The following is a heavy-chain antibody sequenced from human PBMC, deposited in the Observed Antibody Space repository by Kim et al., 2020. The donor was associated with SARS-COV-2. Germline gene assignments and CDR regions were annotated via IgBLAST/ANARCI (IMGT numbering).Heavy chain of an antibody. J-gene: IGHJ4*02. CDR1: GFTFDDYT. D-gene: IGHD3-10*01. CDR2: ISWDGGST. CDR3: AKDKGHMVRGAPDY. V-gene: IGHV3-43*01. Sequence: GGSLRLSCAASGFTFDDYTMHWVRQAPGKGLEWVSLISWDGGSTYYADSVKGRFTISRDNSKNSLYLQMNSLRTEDTALYYCAKDKGHMVRGAPDYWGQGTLVTVSS.